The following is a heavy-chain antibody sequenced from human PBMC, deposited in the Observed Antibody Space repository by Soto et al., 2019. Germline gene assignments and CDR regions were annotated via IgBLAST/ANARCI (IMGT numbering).Heavy chain of an antibody. J-gene: IGHJ4*02. CDR2: TYYRSKWYS. CDR1: RDSVSSTSAA. CDR3: ARGATYYYDSSGYYLFDY. D-gene: IGHD3-22*01. Sequence: SQTLSLTCAISRDSVSSTSAAWSWIRQSPSRGLEWLGRTYYRSKWYSDYAVSVKSRITINPDTSKNQFSLKLSSVTAADTAVYYCARGATYYYDSSGYYLFDYWGQGTLVTVSS. V-gene: IGHV6-1*01.